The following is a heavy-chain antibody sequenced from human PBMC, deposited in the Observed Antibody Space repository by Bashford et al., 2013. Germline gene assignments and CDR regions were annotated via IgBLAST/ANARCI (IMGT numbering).Heavy chain of an antibody. J-gene: IGHJ6*03. Sequence: SSETLSLTCAVYGGSFSGYYWSWIRQPPGKGLEWIGEINHSGSTNYNPSLKSRVTISVDTSKNQFSLKLSSVTAADTAVYYCARWNIYYYYYMDVWGKGTTVTVSS. V-gene: IGHV4-34*01. CDR2: INHSGST. CDR3: ARWNIYYYYYMDV. D-gene: IGHD1/OR15-1a*01. CDR1: GGSFSGYY.